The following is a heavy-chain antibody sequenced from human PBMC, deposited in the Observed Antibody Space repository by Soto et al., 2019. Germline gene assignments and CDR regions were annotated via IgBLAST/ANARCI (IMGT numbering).Heavy chain of an antibody. Sequence: GGSLRLSCAASGFTFSSYGMHWVRQAPGKGLEWVAVISYDGSNKYYADSVKGRFTISRDNSKNTLYLQMNSLRAEDTAVYYCAKVSLRWYSPYYFDYWGQGTLVTVSS. CDR3: AKVSLRWYSPYYFDY. V-gene: IGHV3-30*18. CDR1: GFTFSSYG. D-gene: IGHD3-10*01. CDR2: ISYDGSNK. J-gene: IGHJ4*02.